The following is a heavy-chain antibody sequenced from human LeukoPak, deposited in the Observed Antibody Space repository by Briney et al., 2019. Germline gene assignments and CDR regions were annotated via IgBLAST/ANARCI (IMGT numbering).Heavy chain of an antibody. Sequence: GGSLRLSCAASGFTFSNYWMSWVRQAPGKGLEWVANIKEDGSEKYYVDSVKGRLTISRDNAKKSLYLQMNSLRAEDTAVYYCARDLYRIVVVPHYFDYWGQGTLVTVSS. D-gene: IGHD3-22*01. CDR1: GFTFSNYW. V-gene: IGHV3-7*01. CDR3: ARDLYRIVVVPHYFDY. J-gene: IGHJ4*02. CDR2: IKEDGSEK.